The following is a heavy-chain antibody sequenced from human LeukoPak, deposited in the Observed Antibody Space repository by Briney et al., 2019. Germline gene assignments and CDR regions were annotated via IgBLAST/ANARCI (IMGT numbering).Heavy chain of an antibody. V-gene: IGHV4-59*01. CDR3: ARSSIFGVVMFDY. Sequence: KPSETLSLTCTVSGGSISSYYWSWIRQPPGKGLEWIGYFYYSGGTNYNPSLKSRVTISVDTSKNQSSLRLRSVTAADTAVCNCARSSIFGVVMFDYWGQGTLVTVSS. CDR1: GGSISSYY. D-gene: IGHD3-3*01. CDR2: FYYSGGT. J-gene: IGHJ4*02.